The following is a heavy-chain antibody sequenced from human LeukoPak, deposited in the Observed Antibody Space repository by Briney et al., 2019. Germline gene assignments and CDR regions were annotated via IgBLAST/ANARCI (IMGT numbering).Heavy chain of an antibody. CDR3: ARRVVAATREVDY. Sequence: SVKVSCKASGGTFSSYAIIWVRQAPGQGLEWMGRIIPILGIANYAQKFQGRVTITADKATSTAYMELSSLRSEDTAVYYCARRVVAATREVDYWGQGTLVTVSS. CDR1: GGTFSSYA. V-gene: IGHV1-69*04. CDR2: IIPILGIA. D-gene: IGHD2-15*01. J-gene: IGHJ4*02.